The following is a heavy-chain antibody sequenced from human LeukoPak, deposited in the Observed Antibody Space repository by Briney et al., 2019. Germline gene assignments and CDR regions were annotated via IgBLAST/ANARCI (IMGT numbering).Heavy chain of an antibody. CDR3: ARGLAFDY. V-gene: IGHV4-59*01. J-gene: IGHJ4*02. CDR2: IYYSGST. CDR1: GGSISSYY. Sequence: KASETLSLTCTVPGGSISSYYWSWIRKPPAKRLEWIGYIYYSGSTNYNPSLKSRVTISVDTSKNQFSLKLSSVTAADTAVYYCARGLAFDYWGQGTLVTVSS.